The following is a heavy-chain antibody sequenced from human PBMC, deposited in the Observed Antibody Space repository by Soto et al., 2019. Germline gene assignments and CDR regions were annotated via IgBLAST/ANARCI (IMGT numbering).Heavy chain of an antibody. V-gene: IGHV3-23*01. J-gene: IGHJ4*02. CDR2: ISGSGGST. CDR1: GFAFNNYD. D-gene: IGHD3-10*01. CDR3: AVPSGSFYLPLNY. Sequence: PGGSLRLSCAASGFAFNNYDMTWVRQAPGKGLEWLSVISGSGGSTYYADSVKGRFTISRDNSEKTIFLQMNSLRAEDTAIYYCAVPSGSFYLPLNYWGQGTLVTVSS.